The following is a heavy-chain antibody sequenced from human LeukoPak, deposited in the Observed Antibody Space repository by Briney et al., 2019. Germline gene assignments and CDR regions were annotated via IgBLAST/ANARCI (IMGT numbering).Heavy chain of an antibody. V-gene: IGHV3-11*04. CDR2: ISSSGSTI. CDR3: ARAVVTATPYFDY. J-gene: IGHJ4*02. Sequence: PGGSLRLSCAASGFTFSDYYMSWIRQAPGKGLEWVSYISSSGSTIYYADSVKGRFTISRDNAKNSLSLQMNSLRAEDTALYYCARAVVTATPYFDYWGQGTLVPVSS. CDR1: GFTFSDYY. D-gene: IGHD2-15*01.